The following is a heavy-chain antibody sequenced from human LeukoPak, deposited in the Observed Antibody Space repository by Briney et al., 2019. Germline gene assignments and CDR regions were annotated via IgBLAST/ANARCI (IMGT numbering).Heavy chain of an antibody. J-gene: IGHJ4*02. CDR2: ISGSGGST. CDR1: GLTFSSYA. D-gene: IGHD4-17*01. V-gene: IGHV3-23*01. Sequence: PGGSLRLSCAASGLTFSSYAMSWVRQAPGKGLEGVSAISGSGGSTYYADSVKGRFTISRDNSKNTLYLQMNSLRAEDTAVYYCATVTDENDYWGQGTLVTGSS. CDR3: ATVTDENDY.